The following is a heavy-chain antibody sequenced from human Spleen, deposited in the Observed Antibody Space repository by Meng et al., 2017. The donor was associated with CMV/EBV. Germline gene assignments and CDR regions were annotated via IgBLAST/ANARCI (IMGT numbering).Heavy chain of an antibody. J-gene: IGHJ4*02. Sequence: GESLKISCGASGFTFSSYAMSWVRQAPGKGLERVSAIGGSGDDTFYADSVKGRFTISRDNTRNTLCLQVNSLRAEDTAVYYCARDPRGGAWILESINYLVDYFNSLGQGTLVTVSS. CDR2: IGGSGDDT. V-gene: IGHV3-23*01. D-gene: IGHD3-16*01. CDR1: GFTFSSYA. CDR3: ARDPRGGAWILESINYLVDYFNS.